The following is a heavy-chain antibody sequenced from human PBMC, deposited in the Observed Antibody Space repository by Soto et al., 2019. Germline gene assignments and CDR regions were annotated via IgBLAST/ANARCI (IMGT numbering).Heavy chain of an antibody. CDR2: IIPVLDLA. CDR3: ARGGKLGGDLDV. CDR1: GGTFNRET. V-gene: IGHV1-69*02. J-gene: IGHJ6*04. Sequence: QAQLVQSGAEVKKPGSSVKVSCKASGGTFNRETFSWVRQAPGQGLQWMGRIIPVLDLADYAQKFQGRVTITADTSTTTVYLDLSGLGSDDTAVYYCARGGKLGGDLDVWGKGTPVSVSS. D-gene: IGHD3-10*01.